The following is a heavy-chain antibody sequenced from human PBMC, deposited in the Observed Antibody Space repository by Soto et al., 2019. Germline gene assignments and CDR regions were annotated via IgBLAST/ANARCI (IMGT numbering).Heavy chain of an antibody. CDR1: GFTFSSYS. J-gene: IGHJ5*01. CDR2: ISGRGGNT. V-gene: IGHV3-23*01. CDR3: AKVDSSGYYFDY. Sequence: GGSLRLSCAASGFTFSSYSMNWVRQAPGKGLEWVSAISGRGGNTYYADSVKGRFTISRDNSRNTLYLQMNSLRAEDTAVYYCAKVDSSGYYFDYWGQGTLVTVSS. D-gene: IGHD3-22*01.